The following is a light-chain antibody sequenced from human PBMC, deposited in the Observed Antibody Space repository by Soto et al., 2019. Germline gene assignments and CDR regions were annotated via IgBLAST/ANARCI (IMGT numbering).Light chain of an antibody. J-gene: IGLJ2*01. CDR1: SSDVGGYNY. V-gene: IGLV2-14*01. CDR2: DVN. Sequence: ALTQPASVSGSPGQSITISCTGTSSDVGGYNYVPWYQQHPGKAPKLMIYDVNNRPSGVSNRFSGSKSGNTASLTISGLQAEDEADYYCSSYTSSSTVVFGGGTKLTVL. CDR3: SSYTSSSTVV.